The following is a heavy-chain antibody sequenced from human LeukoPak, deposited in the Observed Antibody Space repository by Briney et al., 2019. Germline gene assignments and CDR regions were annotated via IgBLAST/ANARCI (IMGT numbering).Heavy chain of an antibody. CDR2: ISSSGSST. CDR3: ASRDAVGEPYDY. V-gene: IGHV3-11*01. Sequence: GGSLRLSCAVSGFTFSDFYMSWVRQAPGKGLEWISYISSSGSSTNYADSVKDRLTISRDKALSTLYLQMNTLTAEDTGVYYCASRDAVGEPYDYWGQGTLVTVSS. D-gene: IGHD3-16*01. CDR1: GFTFSDFY. J-gene: IGHJ4*02.